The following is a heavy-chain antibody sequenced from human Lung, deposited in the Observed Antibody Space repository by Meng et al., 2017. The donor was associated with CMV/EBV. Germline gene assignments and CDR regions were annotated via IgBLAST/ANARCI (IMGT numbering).Heavy chain of an antibody. CDR1: GFPFNKAW. CDR3: TDTGPLPPN. V-gene: IGHV3-15*01. Sequence: GESXKISCATSGFPFNKAWMNWVRQAPGKGLEWVGRIKTRVSGGTADYAASVKGRFTISRDDSKKILFLQMNSLKSEYTAVYYCTDTGPLPPNWGQGTLVTVSS. J-gene: IGHJ4*02. D-gene: IGHD1-14*01. CDR2: IKTRVSGGTA.